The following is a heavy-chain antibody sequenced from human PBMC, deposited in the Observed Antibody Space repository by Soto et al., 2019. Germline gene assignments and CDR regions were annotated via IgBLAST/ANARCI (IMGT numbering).Heavy chain of an antibody. Sequence: QVQLVESGGGVVQPGRSLRLSCAASGFTFSSYDMHWVRHAPGKGLEWVAVISYDGSNKYYADSVKGRFTISRDNAKNTLYLPMNSLRAEDTAVYYCARDSTTGVHIAAADPYNWFDPCGQGTLVTVSS. CDR3: ARDSTTGVHIAAADPYNWFDP. V-gene: IGHV3-30-3*01. J-gene: IGHJ5*02. D-gene: IGHD6-13*01. CDR2: ISYDGSNK. CDR1: GFTFSSYD.